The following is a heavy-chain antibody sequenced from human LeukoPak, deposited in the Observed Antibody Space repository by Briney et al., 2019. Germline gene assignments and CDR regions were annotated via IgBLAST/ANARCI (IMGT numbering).Heavy chain of an antibody. CDR2: IRYDGSNK. D-gene: IGHD3-10*01. CDR1: GFTFNSYG. V-gene: IGHV3-30*02. CDR3: ARGVGFGDYNWFDP. J-gene: IGHJ5*02. Sequence: GGSLRLSCAASGFTFNSYGMHWVRQAPGRGLEWVTFIRYDGSNKYYADSVRGRFTISRDDSKNTLYLQMNSLRVQDTAVYYCARGVGFGDYNWFDPWGQGTLVTVSS.